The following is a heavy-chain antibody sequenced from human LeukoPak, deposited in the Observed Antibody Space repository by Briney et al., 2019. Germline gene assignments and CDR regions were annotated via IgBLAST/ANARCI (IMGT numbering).Heavy chain of an antibody. CDR2: ISYDGSNK. D-gene: IGHD4-17*01. J-gene: IGHJ6*02. V-gene: IGHV3-30*03. CDR3: AREFTPLIRFWPRSLDDRYGMDV. CDR1: GFTFSSYG. Sequence: PGGSLRLSCAASGFTFSSYGMHWVRQAPGKGLEWVAVISYDGSNKYYADSVKGRFTISRDNSKNTLYLQMNSLRAEDTAVYYCAREFTPLIRFWPRSLDDRYGMDVWGQGTTVTVSS.